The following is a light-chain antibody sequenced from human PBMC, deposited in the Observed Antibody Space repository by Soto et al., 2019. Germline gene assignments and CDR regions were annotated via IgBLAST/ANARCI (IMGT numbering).Light chain of an antibody. CDR2: LGS. Sequence: EIVLTQSPPSLPVTPGEPPSIACRSSQSLLHSNGYNYLDWYLQKPGQSPQPLIFLGSNRASGVPDRFSGSGSGTDFTLKISRVEAEDVGVYYCMQALQTPTFGGGTKVEIK. CDR3: MQALQTPT. J-gene: IGKJ4*01. CDR1: QSLLHSNGYNY. V-gene: IGKV2-28*01.